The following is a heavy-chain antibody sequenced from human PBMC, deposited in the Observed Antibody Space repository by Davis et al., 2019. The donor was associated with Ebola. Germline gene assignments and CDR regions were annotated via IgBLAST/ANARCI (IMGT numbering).Heavy chain of an antibody. CDR2: IIPILGIA. D-gene: IGHD6-13*01. J-gene: IGHJ4*02. CDR3: ARVIAAAGNFDY. CDR1: GGTFSSYA. V-gene: IGHV1-69*04. Sequence: AASVKVSCKASGGTFSSYAISWVRQAPGQGLEWMGRIIPILGIANYAQKFQGRVTITADKSTSTAYMELSSLRSEDTAVYYCARVIAAAGNFDYWGQGTLVTASS.